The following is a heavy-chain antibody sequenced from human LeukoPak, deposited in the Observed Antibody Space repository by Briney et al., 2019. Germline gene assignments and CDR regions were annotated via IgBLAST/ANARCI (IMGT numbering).Heavy chain of an antibody. CDR3: ARDEIPYCGGDCLTPPDY. D-gene: IGHD2-21*02. CDR1: AYTFTSYG. CDR2: ISAYNGNT. Sequence: ASVKVSCKASAYTFTSYGISWVRQAPGQGLEWMGWISAYNGNTNYAQKLQGRVTMTTDTSTSTAYMELRSLRSDDTAVYYCARDEIPYCGGDCLTPPDYWGQGTLVTVSS. J-gene: IGHJ4*02. V-gene: IGHV1-18*01.